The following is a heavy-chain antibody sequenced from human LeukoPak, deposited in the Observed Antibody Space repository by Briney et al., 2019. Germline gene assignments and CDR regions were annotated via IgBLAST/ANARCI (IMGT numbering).Heavy chain of an antibody. CDR2: INPSGGST. CDR3: ANSGGEEDDAFDI. V-gene: IGHV1-46*01. J-gene: IGHJ3*02. D-gene: IGHD2-15*01. Sequence: ASVTVSCKASGYTFTSYYMHWVRQAPGQGLEWMGIINPSGGSTSYAQKFQGRVTMTRDMSTSTVYMELSSLRSEDTAVYYCANSGGEEDDAFDIWGQGTMVTVSS. CDR1: GYTFTSYY.